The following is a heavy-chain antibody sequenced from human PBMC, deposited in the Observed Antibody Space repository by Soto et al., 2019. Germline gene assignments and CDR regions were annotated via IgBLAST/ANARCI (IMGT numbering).Heavy chain of an antibody. CDR1: GGSISSSSYY. D-gene: IGHD3-10*01. V-gene: IGHV4-39*01. CDR3: AGELLGYYYGMDV. CDR2: IYYSGST. J-gene: IGHJ6*02. Sequence: SETLSLTCTASGGSISSSSYYWGWIRQPPGKGLEWIGSIYYSGSTYYNPSLKSRVTISVDTSKNQFSLKLSSVTAADTAVYYCAGELLGYYYGMDVWGQGTTVTVSS.